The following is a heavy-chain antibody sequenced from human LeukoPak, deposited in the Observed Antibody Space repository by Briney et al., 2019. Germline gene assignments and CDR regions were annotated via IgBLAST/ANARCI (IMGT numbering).Heavy chain of an antibody. Sequence: PGGSLRLSCAASGFTFSTYSMNWVRQAPGKGLEWVSSISSSSSYIYYADLVQGRFTISRDNAKNSLYLQMNSLRAEDTAVYYCANEDPVDYWGQGTLVTVSS. CDR2: ISSSSSYI. CDR1: GFTFSTYS. CDR3: ANEDPVDY. J-gene: IGHJ4*02. V-gene: IGHV3-21*01.